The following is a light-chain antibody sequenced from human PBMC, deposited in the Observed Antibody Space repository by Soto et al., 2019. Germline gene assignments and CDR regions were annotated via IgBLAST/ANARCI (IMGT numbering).Light chain of an antibody. J-gene: IGKJ1*01. CDR3: MQALQSPRT. V-gene: IGKV2-28*01. Sequence: EIVMTQSPLSLSVTPGEPASISCRSSQSLLHTNGYNYLDWYLQKPGQSPQLLIYLGSNRSSGVPDRFSCSGSGTDLTLRISRVEAEDVGVDYCMQALQSPRTFGQGTKVEIK. CDR2: LGS. CDR1: QSLLHTNGYNY.